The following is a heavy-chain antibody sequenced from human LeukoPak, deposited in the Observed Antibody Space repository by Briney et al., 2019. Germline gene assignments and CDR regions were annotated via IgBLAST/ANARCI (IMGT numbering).Heavy chain of an antibody. CDR1: GFTFSSYS. J-gene: IGHJ4*02. V-gene: IGHV3-21*01. D-gene: IGHD6-13*01. CDR2: ISSSSSYI. CDR3: ARSNLAAAEHDY. Sequence: PGGSLRLSCAASGFTFSSYSMNWVRQAPWKGLEWVSSISSSSSYIYYADSVKGRFTISRDNAKNSLYLQMNSLRAEDTAVYYCARSNLAAAEHDYWGQGTLVTVSS.